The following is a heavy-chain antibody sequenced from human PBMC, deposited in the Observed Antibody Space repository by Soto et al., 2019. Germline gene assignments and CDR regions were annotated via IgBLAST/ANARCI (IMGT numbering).Heavy chain of an antibody. Sequence: QITLKESGPTLVKPTQTLTLTCTFSGFSLSTSGVGVGWIRQPPGKALEWLALIYWNDDKRYSPSLKSRLTIPKHTSKTRVVLTMTNMDPVDTPTYYCPHSIVPTIPSSDNWSDPWGQGTLVPVSS. D-gene: IGHD5-12*01. CDR1: GFSLSTSGVG. V-gene: IGHV2-5*01. CDR3: PHSIVPTIPSSDNWSDP. CDR2: IYWNDDK. J-gene: IGHJ5*02.